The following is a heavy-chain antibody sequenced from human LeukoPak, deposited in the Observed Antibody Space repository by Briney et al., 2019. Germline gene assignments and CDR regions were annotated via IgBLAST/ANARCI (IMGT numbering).Heavy chain of an antibody. CDR2: ISAYNGNT. D-gene: IGHD3-10*01. Sequence: ASVKVSCKASGYTFTSYGITRVRQAPGQGLEWMGWISAYNGNTDYAQKFQGRVTMTTDTSTSTAYMELRSLRSDDTAVYYCARESLGSPFYGSGTVYWGQGTLVTVSS. CDR3: ARESLGSPFYGSGTVY. V-gene: IGHV1-18*01. J-gene: IGHJ4*02. CDR1: GYTFTSYG.